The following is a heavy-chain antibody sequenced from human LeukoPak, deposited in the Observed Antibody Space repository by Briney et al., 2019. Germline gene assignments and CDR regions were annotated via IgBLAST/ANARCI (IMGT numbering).Heavy chain of an antibody. D-gene: IGHD2-15*01. CDR1: GGSISSGGYY. V-gene: IGHV4-31*03. CDR2: IYYGGNT. CDR3: ARARDCSGGTCYQFNWFDL. Sequence: SSETLSLTCTVSGGSISSGGYYWSWIRQHPGKGLEWIGYIYYGGNTYYNPSLKSRVTISVDTSKNQFSLKVTSVTAADTAAYYCARARDCSGGTCYQFNWFDLWGQGTLVTVSS. J-gene: IGHJ5*02.